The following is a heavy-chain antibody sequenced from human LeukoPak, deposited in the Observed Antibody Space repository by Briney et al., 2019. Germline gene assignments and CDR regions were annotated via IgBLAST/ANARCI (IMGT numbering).Heavy chain of an antibody. J-gene: IGHJ1*01. CDR1: GFTVSSNY. V-gene: IGHV3-66*01. CDR2: IYSGGST. CDR3: ARDGDSSGYYLEYFQH. Sequence: GGSLRLSCAASGFTVSSNYMSWVRQAPGKGLEWVSVIYSGGSTYYADSVKGRFTISRDNSKNTLYLQMNSLRAEDTAVYYCARDGDSSGYYLEYFQHWGQGTLVTVPS. D-gene: IGHD3-22*01.